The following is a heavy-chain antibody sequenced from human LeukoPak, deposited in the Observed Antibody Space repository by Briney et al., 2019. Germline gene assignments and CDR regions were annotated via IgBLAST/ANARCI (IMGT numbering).Heavy chain of an antibody. CDR3: ARAVAGIEGDPELDY. V-gene: IGHV1-8*01. CDR2: MNPNSGNT. J-gene: IGHJ4*02. Sequence: ASVKVSCKASGYTFTSYDINWVRQATRQGLEWMGWMNPNSGNTGYAQKFQGRVTMTRNTSISTAYMELSSLRSEDTAVYYCARAVAGIEGDPELDYWGQGTLVTVSS. CDR1: GYTFTSYD. D-gene: IGHD6-19*01.